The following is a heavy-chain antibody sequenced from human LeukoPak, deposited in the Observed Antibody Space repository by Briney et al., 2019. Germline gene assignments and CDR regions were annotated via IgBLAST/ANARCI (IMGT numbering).Heavy chain of an antibody. Sequence: SVKVSCKASGGTFSSYAISWVRQAPGQGLEWMGGIIPIFGTANYGQKFQGRVTITADESTSTAYMELSSLRSEDTAVYYCARGPRQPATEGYWGQGTLVTVSS. CDR2: IIPIFGTA. J-gene: IGHJ4*02. CDR3: ARGPRQPATEGY. V-gene: IGHV1-69*01. D-gene: IGHD2-2*01. CDR1: GGTFSSYA.